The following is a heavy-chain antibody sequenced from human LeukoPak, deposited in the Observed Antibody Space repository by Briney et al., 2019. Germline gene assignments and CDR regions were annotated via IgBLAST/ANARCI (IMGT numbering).Heavy chain of an antibody. CDR3: ARLTSTPPRDY. Sequence: ASVKVSCKASGYTFTSYYMHWVRQAPGQGLERMGIINPSGGSTSYAQKFQGRATMTRDMSTSTVYMELSSLRSEDTAVYYCARLTSTPPRDYWGQGTLVTVSS. CDR2: INPSGGST. J-gene: IGHJ4*02. V-gene: IGHV1-46*01. CDR1: GYTFTSYY.